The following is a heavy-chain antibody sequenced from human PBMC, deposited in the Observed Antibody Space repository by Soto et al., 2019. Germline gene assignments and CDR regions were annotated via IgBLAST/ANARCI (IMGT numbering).Heavy chain of an antibody. J-gene: IGHJ6*02. Sequence: SVKVSCKASGGTFSSYAISWVRQAPGQGLEWMGGIIPIFGTANYAQKFQGRVTITADESTSTAYMELSSLRSEDTAVYYCARSVRGILGYYGMDVWGQGTTVTVSS. V-gene: IGHV1-69*13. CDR2: IIPIFGTA. D-gene: IGHD4-17*01. CDR1: GGTFSSYA. CDR3: ARSVRGILGYYGMDV.